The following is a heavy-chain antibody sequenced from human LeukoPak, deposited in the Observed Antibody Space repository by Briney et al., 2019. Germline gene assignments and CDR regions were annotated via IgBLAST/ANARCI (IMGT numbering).Heavy chain of an antibody. CDR3: AREPAAENYFDY. CDR2: IIPIFGTA. CDR1: GGTFSSYA. D-gene: IGHD2-2*01. V-gene: IGHV1-69*06. Sequence: GSSVKVSCKASGGTFSSYAISWVRQAPGQGLEWMGGIIPIFGTANYAQKFQGRVTITADKSTSTAYMELSNLRSEDTAVYYCAREPAAENYFDYWGQGTLVTVSS. J-gene: IGHJ4*02.